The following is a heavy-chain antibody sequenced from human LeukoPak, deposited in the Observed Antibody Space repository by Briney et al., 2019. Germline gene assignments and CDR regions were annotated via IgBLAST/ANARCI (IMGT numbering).Heavy chain of an antibody. CDR2: INPSGGGT. CDR3: ARRVFSGWGYYFDY. CDR1: GYTFTNYY. J-gene: IGHJ4*02. D-gene: IGHD6-19*01. Sequence: VASVKVSCKASGYTFTNYYMHWVRQAPGQGLEWMGIINPSGGGTSYAQKFQGRLTMTRDTSISTAYMELSSLRSDDTAIYYCARRVFSGWGYYFDYWGQGTLVTVSS. V-gene: IGHV1-46*01.